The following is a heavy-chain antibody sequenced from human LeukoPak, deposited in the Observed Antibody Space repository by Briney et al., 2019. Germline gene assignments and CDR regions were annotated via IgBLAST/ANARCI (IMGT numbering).Heavy chain of an antibody. Sequence: PGGSLRLSCAASGFTFSSYGMHWVRQAPGEGLEWVAVISYDGSNKYYADSVKGRFTISRDNSKNTLYLQMNSLRAEDTAVYYCAKALRSSGWYYFDYWGQGTLVTVSS. CDR2: ISYDGSNK. CDR3: AKALRSSGWYYFDY. D-gene: IGHD6-19*01. V-gene: IGHV3-30*18. J-gene: IGHJ4*02. CDR1: GFTFSSYG.